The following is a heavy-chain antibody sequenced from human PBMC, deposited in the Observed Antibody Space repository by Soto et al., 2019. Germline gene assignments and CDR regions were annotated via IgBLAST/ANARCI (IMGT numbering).Heavy chain of an antibody. CDR3: ARDPLWGTAMVLWYFDL. Sequence: QVQLVESGGGVVQPGRSLRLSCAASGFTFSSYAMHWVSQAPGKGLEWVAVISYDGSNKYYADSVKGRFTISRDNSKNTLYLQMNSLRAEYTAVYYCARDPLWGTAMVLWYFDLWGRGTLVTVSS. CDR1: GFTFSSYA. V-gene: IGHV3-30-3*01. D-gene: IGHD5-18*01. J-gene: IGHJ2*01. CDR2: ISYDGSNK.